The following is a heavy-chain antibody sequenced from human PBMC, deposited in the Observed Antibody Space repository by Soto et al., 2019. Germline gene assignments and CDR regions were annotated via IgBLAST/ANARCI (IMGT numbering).Heavy chain of an antibody. Sequence: QVQLVESGGGVVQPGRSLRLSCAASGFTFSSYGMHWVRQAPGKGLEWVAVIWYDGSNKYYADSVKGRFTISRDNSKNSLYLQMNSLRAEDTAVYHCTWSEVSTRYNHCDYWGQGTLVTVSS. CDR2: IWYDGSNK. J-gene: IGHJ4*02. CDR3: TWSEVSTRYNHCDY. CDR1: GFTFSSYG. V-gene: IGHV3-33*01. D-gene: IGHD1-1*01.